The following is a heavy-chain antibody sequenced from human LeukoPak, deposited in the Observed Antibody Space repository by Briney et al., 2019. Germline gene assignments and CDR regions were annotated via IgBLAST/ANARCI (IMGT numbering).Heavy chain of an antibody. J-gene: IGHJ4*02. CDR2: IKVGEGNT. CDR3: SRSSDTTSWYYFDH. CDR1: GYTFTSFG. D-gene: IGHD2/OR15-2a*01. V-gene: IGHV1-18*01. Sequence: GASVKVSCKTSGYTFTSFGITWVRQAPGQGPEWMGWIKVGEGNTHFAQKFQDRVSMTRDISSNTAFLELRSLRSDDTAVYFCSRSSDTTSWYYFDHWGQGTPVTVSS.